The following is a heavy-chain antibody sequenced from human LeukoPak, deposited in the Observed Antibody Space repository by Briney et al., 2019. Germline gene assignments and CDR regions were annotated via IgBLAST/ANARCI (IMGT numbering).Heavy chain of an antibody. V-gene: IGHV1-69*13. Sequence: ASVKVYCKASGGTFSSYAISWVRQAPGQGLEWMGGIIPIFGTANYAQKFQGRVTITADESTSTAYMELSSLRSEDTAVYYCARPHQGYSSGWYYFDYWGQGTLVTVPS. CDR3: ARPHQGYSSGWYYFDY. J-gene: IGHJ4*02. CDR2: IIPIFGTA. CDR1: GGTFSSYA. D-gene: IGHD6-19*01.